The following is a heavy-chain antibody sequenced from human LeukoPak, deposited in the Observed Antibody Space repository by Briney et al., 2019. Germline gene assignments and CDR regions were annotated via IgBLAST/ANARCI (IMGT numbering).Heavy chain of an antibody. CDR2: INPNSGGT. CDR3: AREGSSSESYWFDP. CDR1: GYTFTGYY. J-gene: IGHJ5*02. Sequence: ASLKVSCKASGYTFTGYYMHWVRQAPGQGLEWMGWINPNSGGTNYAQKFQGRVTMTRDTSISTAYMELSRLRSDDTAVYYCAREGSSSESYWFDPWGQGTLVTVSS. D-gene: IGHD6-6*01. V-gene: IGHV1-2*02.